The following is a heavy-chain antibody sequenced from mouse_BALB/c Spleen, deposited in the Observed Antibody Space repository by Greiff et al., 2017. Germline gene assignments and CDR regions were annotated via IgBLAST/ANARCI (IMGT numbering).Heavy chain of an antibody. CDR2: IYPGDGDT. Sequence: VKLMESGAELVRPGSSVKISCKASGYAFSSYWMNWVKQRPGQGLEWIGQIYPGDGDTNYNGKFKGKATLTADKSSSTAYMQLSSLTSEDSAVYFCAREITEFFFAYWGQGTLVTVSA. D-gene: IGHD2-4*01. J-gene: IGHJ3*01. CDR1: GYAFSSYW. V-gene: IGHV1-80*01. CDR3: AREITEFFFAY.